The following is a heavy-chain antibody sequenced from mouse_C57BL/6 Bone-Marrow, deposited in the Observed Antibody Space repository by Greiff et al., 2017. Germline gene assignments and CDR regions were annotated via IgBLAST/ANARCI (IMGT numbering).Heavy chain of an antibody. Sequence: EVQGVESGGDLVKPGGSLKLSCAASGFTFSSYGMSWVRQTPDKRLEWVATISSGGSYTYYPDSVQGRFTISRDNAKNTPYLQMSSLKSEDTAMYYCARLYDVYSFDYWGQGTTLTVSS. CDR2: ISSGGSYT. D-gene: IGHD2-3*01. CDR3: ARLYDVYSFDY. CDR1: GFTFSSYG. V-gene: IGHV5-6*01. J-gene: IGHJ2*01.